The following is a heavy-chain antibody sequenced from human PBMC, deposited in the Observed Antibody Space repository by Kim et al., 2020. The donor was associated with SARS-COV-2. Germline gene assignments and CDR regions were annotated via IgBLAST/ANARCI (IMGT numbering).Heavy chain of an antibody. J-gene: IGHJ4*02. CDR3: ASGYSSGYGNDY. V-gene: IGHV3-30-3*01. D-gene: IGHD5-18*01. Sequence: GGSLRLSCAASGFTFSSYAMHWVRQAPGKGLEWVAVISYDGSNKYYADSVKGRFTISRDNSKNTLYLQMNSLRAEDTAVYYCASGYSSGYGNDYWGQGTL. CDR1: GFTFSSYA. CDR2: ISYDGSNK.